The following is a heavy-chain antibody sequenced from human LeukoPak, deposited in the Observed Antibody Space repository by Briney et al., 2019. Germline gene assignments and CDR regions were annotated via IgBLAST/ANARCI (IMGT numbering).Heavy chain of an antibody. CDR1: GSTFSSDG. CDR3: ATIQQLVHLFDI. D-gene: IGHD6-13*01. Sequence: PGGSLRLSCAAAGSTFSSDGMHWVRQAPGKGLEWVAFIRYDGSNKYYADSVKGRFTISRDNSKNTLYLQMNSLRAEDTAVYYCATIQQLVHLFDIWGQGTMVTVSS. V-gene: IGHV3-30*02. CDR2: IRYDGSNK. J-gene: IGHJ3*02.